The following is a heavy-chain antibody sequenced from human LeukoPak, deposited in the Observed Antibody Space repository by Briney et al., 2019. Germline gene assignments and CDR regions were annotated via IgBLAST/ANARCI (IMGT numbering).Heavy chain of an antibody. CDR3: AKDRSDWGIFDY. CDR1: GFTFSSYA. CDR2: ISGSGGST. Sequence: TGGSLRLSCAASGFTFSSYAMSWVRQAPGKGLEWVSAISGSGGSTYYADSVKGRFTISRDNSKNTLYLQMNSLRAEDTAVYYCAKDRSDWGIFDYWGQGTLVTVSS. V-gene: IGHV3-23*01. D-gene: IGHD3-16*01. J-gene: IGHJ4*02.